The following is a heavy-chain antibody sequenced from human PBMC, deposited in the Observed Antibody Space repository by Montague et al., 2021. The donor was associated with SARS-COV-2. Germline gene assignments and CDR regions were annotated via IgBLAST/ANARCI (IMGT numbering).Heavy chain of an antibody. CDR3: ALSLLFSSLGDFDS. CDR2: IFWNDDK. V-gene: IGHV2-5*01. CDR1: GFSLISDGVG. J-gene: IGHJ4*02. D-gene: IGHD7-27*01. Sequence: PALVKPTQTLTLTCTFSGFSLISDGVGVGWIRQPPGKALEWLALIFWNDDKRYNSSLKNRLTVTKDTSKNQVVLTMTNMDPLDTGTYYCALSLLFSSLGDFDSWGQGTLVTVAS.